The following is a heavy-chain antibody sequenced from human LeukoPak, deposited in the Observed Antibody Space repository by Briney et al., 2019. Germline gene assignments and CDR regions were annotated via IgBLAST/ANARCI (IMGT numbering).Heavy chain of an antibody. CDR1: GYTFTGYY. CDR2: INPNSGGT. V-gene: IGHV1-2*02. CDR3: ARVKEWELLSSYYYYMDV. J-gene: IGHJ6*03. D-gene: IGHD1-26*01. Sequence: ASVKVSCKASGYTFTGYYMHWVRQAPGQGLEWMGWINPNSGGTNYAQKFQGRVTMATDTSTSTAYMELRSLRSDDTAVYYCARVKEWELLSSYYYYMDVWGKGTTVTISS.